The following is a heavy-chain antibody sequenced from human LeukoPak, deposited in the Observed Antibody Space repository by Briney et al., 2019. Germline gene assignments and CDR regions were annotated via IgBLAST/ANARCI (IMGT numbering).Heavy chain of an antibody. CDR1: GFTFSNYW. J-gene: IGHJ4*02. CDR2: IKQDGSEK. V-gene: IGHV3-7*01. Sequence: GGSLRLSCAASGFTFSNYWMSWVRQAPGKGLEWVANIKQDGSEKYYVDSVKGRFTISRDNAKNSLYLQMNSQRAEDTAVYYCARGPYTSSNYFDYWGQGTLVTVSS. D-gene: IGHD6-6*01. CDR3: ARGPYTSSNYFDY.